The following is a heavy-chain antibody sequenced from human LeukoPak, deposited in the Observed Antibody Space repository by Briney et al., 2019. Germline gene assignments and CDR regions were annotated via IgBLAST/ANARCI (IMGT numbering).Heavy chain of an antibody. Sequence: PGGSLRLSCAASGFTFSDCYMSWIRQAPGKGLEWVSYISSSSSYTNYADSVKGRFTISRDNAKNSLYLQMNSLRAEDTAVYYCARVRCSSTSCYSLFDYWGQGTLVTVSS. V-gene: IGHV3-11*05. J-gene: IGHJ4*02. CDR3: ARVRCSSTSCYSLFDY. CDR2: ISSSSSYT. D-gene: IGHD2-2*01. CDR1: GFTFSDCY.